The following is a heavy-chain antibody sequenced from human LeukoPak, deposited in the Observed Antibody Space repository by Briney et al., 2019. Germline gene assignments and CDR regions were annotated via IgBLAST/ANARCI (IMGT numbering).Heavy chain of an antibody. V-gene: IGHV1-69*05. Sequence: SVKVSCKASGGTFSSYAISWVRQAPGQGLEWMGRIIPIFGTANYAQKFQGRVTITTDESTSTAYMELSSLRAEDTVVYYCARDILALEGDYLFDYWGQGTLVTVSS. D-gene: IGHD4-17*01. J-gene: IGHJ4*02. CDR2: IIPIFGTA. CDR1: GGTFSSYA. CDR3: ARDILALEGDYLFDY.